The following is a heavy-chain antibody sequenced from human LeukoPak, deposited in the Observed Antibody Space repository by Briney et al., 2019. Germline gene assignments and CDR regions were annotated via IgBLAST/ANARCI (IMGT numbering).Heavy chain of an antibody. CDR2: IKSDGSET. CDR3: ARVRMGDDFNPFDY. J-gene: IGHJ4*02. Sequence: PGGSLRLSRAASGFTFSSFRIYWVRHAPGKGLVWVSRIKSDGSETLYADSVKGRFTISRDNAKNTLYLQMNSLRAEDTAVYYCARVRMGDDFNPFDYWGQGTLVTVSS. CDR1: GFTFSSFR. D-gene: IGHD3-16*01. V-gene: IGHV3-74*01.